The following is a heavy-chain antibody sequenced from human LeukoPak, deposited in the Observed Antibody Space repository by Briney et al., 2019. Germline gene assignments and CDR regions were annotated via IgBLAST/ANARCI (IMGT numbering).Heavy chain of an antibody. D-gene: IGHD3/OR15-3a*01. CDR2: IWYDGSNK. CDR3: ARDFGLTTTSV. J-gene: IGHJ4*02. CDR1: GFTFSSYG. Sequence: GRSLRLSCAASGFTFSSYGMHWVRQAPGKGLEWVVVIWYDGSNKYYAESVKGRFTISRDNSKNTLYLQMNSLRAEDTAVYYCARDFGLTTTSVWGQGTLVTVSS. V-gene: IGHV3-33*01.